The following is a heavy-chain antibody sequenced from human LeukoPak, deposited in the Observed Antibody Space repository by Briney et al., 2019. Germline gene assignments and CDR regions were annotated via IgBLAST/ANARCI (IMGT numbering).Heavy chain of an antibody. D-gene: IGHD6-13*01. CDR3: ARYSSSWYVGWFDP. CDR1: GGSSSTINYY. J-gene: IGHJ5*02. V-gene: IGHV4-34*01. Sequence: PSETLSLTCAVSGGSSSTINYYWSWIRQPPGKGLEWIGEINHSGSTNYNPSLKSRVTISVDTSKNQFSLKLSSVTAADTAVYYCARYSSSWYVGWFDPWGQGTLVTVSS. CDR2: INHSGST.